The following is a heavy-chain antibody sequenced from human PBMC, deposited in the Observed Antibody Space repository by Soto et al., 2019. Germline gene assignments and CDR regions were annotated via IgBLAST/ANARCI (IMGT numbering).Heavy chain of an antibody. J-gene: IGHJ4*02. D-gene: IGHD3-10*01. CDR3: ARLRASGDLLDY. Sequence: VKVSCKASGGTFSSYAISWVRQAPGQGLEWMGGIIPISGTTNYAQKFQGRVTITADEYTSTAYMELSSLRSEDTAVYYCARLRASGDLLDYWGQGTLVTVSS. CDR1: GGTFSSYA. V-gene: IGHV1-69*01. CDR2: IIPISGTT.